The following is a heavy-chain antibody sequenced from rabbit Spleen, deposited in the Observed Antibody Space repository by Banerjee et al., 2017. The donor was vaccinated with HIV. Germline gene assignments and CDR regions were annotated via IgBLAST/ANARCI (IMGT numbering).Heavy chain of an antibody. Sequence: QEQLVECGGGLVQAEGSLQLSCTASGFSFRSGYDLSWVRQAPGKGLEWIACINIVTGKSVYASWAKGRFIMSRTSSTTVTLQMTSLTAAATATYFCARDLPTVVGWNLSLWGPGTLVTVS. D-gene: IGHD1-1*01. CDR3: ARDLPTVVGWNLSL. CDR1: GFSFRSGYD. J-gene: IGHJ6*01. CDR2: INIVTGKS. V-gene: IGHV1S45*01.